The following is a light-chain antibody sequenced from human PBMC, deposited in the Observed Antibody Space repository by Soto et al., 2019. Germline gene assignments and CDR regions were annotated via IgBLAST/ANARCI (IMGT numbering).Light chain of an antibody. CDR3: QQYNSYVLT. CDR1: QSISSW. J-gene: IGKJ4*01. Sequence: DIQMTQSPSTLSASVGDRVTITCRASQSISSWVAWYQQKPGKAPKLLIYKASSLESGVPSRFSGSGTGTELALTIRSLQPDDFATYYCQQYNSYVLTFGGGTMVEIK. CDR2: KAS. V-gene: IGKV1-5*03.